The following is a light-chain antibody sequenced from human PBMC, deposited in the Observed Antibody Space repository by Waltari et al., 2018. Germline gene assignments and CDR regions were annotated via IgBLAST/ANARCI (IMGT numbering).Light chain of an antibody. Sequence: IVMTQSPDSLAVSLGERATIKCRSNQSLLYSANNQNYLAWFLQKPGQAPKLLVYWASTRKYGVPDRFSGSGSGTDFTLTISNLQAEDVAVYYCQQYFSSPQTFGQGTKVELK. CDR2: WAS. V-gene: IGKV4-1*01. J-gene: IGKJ1*01. CDR1: QSLLYSANNQNY. CDR3: QQYFSSPQT.